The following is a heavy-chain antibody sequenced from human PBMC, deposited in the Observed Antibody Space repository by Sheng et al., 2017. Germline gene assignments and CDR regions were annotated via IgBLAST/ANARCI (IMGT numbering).Heavy chain of an antibody. Sequence: EVQLVESGGGLVKPGGSLRLSCAASGFTFSNAWMSWVRQAPGKGLEWVGRIKSKTDGGTTDYAAPVKGRFTISRDDSKNTLYLQMNSLKTEDTAVYYCTTPSGSYYVEYFQHWGQGTLVTVSS. CDR2: IKSKTDGGTT. CDR1: GFTFSNAW. CDR3: TTPSGSYYVEYFQH. V-gene: IGHV3-15*01. D-gene: IGHD1-26*01. J-gene: IGHJ1*01.